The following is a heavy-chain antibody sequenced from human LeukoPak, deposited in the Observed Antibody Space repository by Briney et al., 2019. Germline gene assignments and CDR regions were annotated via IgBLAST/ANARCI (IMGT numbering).Heavy chain of an antibody. D-gene: IGHD3-10*01. CDR1: GYTFIAYY. CDR3: ARGRGAGEDAFDI. Sequence: ASVKVSCKASGYTFIAYYLHWVRQAPGQGLEWMGWINPNSGGTNYAQKFKDWVTMTGDTSINTTYMELSSLKSDVTAVYYCARGRGAGEDAFDIWGQGTMVTVSS. V-gene: IGHV1-2*04. CDR2: INPNSGGT. J-gene: IGHJ3*02.